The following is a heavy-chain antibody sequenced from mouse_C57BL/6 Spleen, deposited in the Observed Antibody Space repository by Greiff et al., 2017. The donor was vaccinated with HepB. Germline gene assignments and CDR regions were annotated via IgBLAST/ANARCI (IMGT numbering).Heavy chain of an antibody. Sequence: EVKLMESEGGLVQPGSSMKLSCTASGFTFSDYYMAWVRQVPEKGLEWVANINYDGSSTYYLDSLKSRFIISRDNAKNILYLQMSSLKSEDTATYYCARGYDGYYLYFDVWGTGTTVTVSS. CDR1: GFTFSDYY. CDR2: INYDGSST. D-gene: IGHD2-3*01. CDR3: ARGYDGYYLYFDV. V-gene: IGHV5-16*01. J-gene: IGHJ1*03.